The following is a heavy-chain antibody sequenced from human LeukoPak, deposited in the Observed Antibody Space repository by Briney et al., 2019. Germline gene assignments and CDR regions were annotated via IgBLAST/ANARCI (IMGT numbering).Heavy chain of an antibody. CDR3: ARLVRAYSSFTPKGYYFDY. D-gene: IGHD6-13*01. CDR1: SGSFSGYY. J-gene: IGHJ4*02. CDR2: INHSEST. Sequence: SETLSLTCAVFSGSFSGYYWSWIRQPPGKGLEWLGEINHSESTNYNPSLKSRVTISVDTSKNQFSLKLSSVTAADTAVYYCARLVRAYSSFTPKGYYFDYWGQGTLVTVSS. V-gene: IGHV4-34*01.